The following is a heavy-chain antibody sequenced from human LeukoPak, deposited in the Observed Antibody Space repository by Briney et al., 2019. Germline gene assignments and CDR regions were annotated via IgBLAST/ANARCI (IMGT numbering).Heavy chain of an antibody. J-gene: IGHJ6*02. Sequence: PSETLSLTCAVYGGSFSGYYWSWIRQPPGKGLEWIGEINHSGSTNYNPSLKSRVTISVDPSKNQFSPKLSSVTAADTAVYYCARSSLRITIFGVAKGRGMDVWGQGTTVTVSS. V-gene: IGHV4-34*01. CDR1: GGSFSGYY. CDR3: ARSSLRITIFGVAKGRGMDV. CDR2: INHSGST. D-gene: IGHD3-3*01.